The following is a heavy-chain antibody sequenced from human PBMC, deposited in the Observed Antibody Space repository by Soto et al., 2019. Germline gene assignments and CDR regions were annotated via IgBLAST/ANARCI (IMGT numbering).Heavy chain of an antibody. CDR2: ISGSGGST. D-gene: IGHD3-10*01. V-gene: IGHV3-23*01. CDR1: GFTFSSYA. CDR3: AKDGTQYYYGSGSLADI. J-gene: IGHJ3*02. Sequence: GGSLRLSCAAAGFTFSSYAMSWVRQAPGKGLEWVSAISGSGGSTYYADSVKGRFTISRDNSKNTLYLQMNSLRAEDTAVYYCAKDGTQYYYGSGSLADIWGQGKMVT.